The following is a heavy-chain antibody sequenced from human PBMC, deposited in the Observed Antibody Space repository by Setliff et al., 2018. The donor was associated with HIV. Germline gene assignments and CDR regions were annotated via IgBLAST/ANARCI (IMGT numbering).Heavy chain of an antibody. CDR3: VRDYRWLNWFFDL. CDR1: GYTFTNYD. V-gene: IGHV1-2*02. D-gene: IGHD5-12*01. Sequence: ASVKVSCKASGYTFTNYDINWVRQAPGQGLEWMGWISAYSGDTNYAQKFQGRVTMTRDTSITTAYMELSRLRSDDTAVYYCVRDYRWLNWFFDLWGRGTLVTVSS. CDR2: ISAYSGDT. J-gene: IGHJ2*01.